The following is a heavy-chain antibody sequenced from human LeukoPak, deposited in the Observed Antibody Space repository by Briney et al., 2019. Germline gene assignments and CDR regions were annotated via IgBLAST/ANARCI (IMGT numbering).Heavy chain of an antibody. D-gene: IGHD6-19*01. Sequence: PGGSLRLSCTASGFTLSDYAMTWVRQAPGKGLEWVGFIRNKANGGTADYAASVKGRFTISRDDSKTIAYLQMNSLKTEDTAVYFCSRAYSTGWLGINDYWGQGVLVTVSS. CDR3: SRAYSTGWLGINDY. CDR2: IRNKANGGTA. J-gene: IGHJ4*02. V-gene: IGHV3-49*04. CDR1: GFTLSDYA.